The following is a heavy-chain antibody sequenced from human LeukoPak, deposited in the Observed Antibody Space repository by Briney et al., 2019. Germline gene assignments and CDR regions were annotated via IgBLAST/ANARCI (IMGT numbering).Heavy chain of an antibody. CDR2: IYSGGST. CDR1: GFTVSSNY. V-gene: IGHV3-66*01. J-gene: IGHJ5*02. D-gene: IGHD3-9*01. Sequence: GGSLRLSCAASGFTVSSNYMSWVRQAPGKGLEWVSVIYSGGSTYYADSVKGRFTISRDNSKNTLYLQMNSLRAEDTAVYYCARGSRRYYDILTGPSNWFDPWGQGTLVTVSS. CDR3: ARGSRRYYDILTGPSNWFDP.